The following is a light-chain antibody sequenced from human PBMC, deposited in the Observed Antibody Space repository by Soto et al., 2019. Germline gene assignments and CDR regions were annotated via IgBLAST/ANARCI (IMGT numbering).Light chain of an antibody. CDR3: QQYGSSPPT. V-gene: IGKV3-20*01. J-gene: IGKJ4*02. CDR1: QSVYTNF. CDR2: GAS. Sequence: EIVLTQSPGTLSLSPGERATLSCRASQSVYTNFLAWYQQKPGQAPRLLINGASNSATGIPDRFSGSGSGTDFALTIDRLEPEDFAVYFCQQYGSSPPTVGGGTKVAIK.